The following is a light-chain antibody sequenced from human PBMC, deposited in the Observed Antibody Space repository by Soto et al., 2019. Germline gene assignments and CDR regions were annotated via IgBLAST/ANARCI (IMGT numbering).Light chain of an antibody. J-gene: IGKJ5*01. CDR1: KNINTW. Sequence: DIQMTQSPSTLSASVGDRVTITCRASKNINTWVAWYQQKPGKAPKLLIYDASSLESGVPSRFTGSGSGTDFTLTVNSLQAEDFATYYCQQSYTSPTTFGQGTRLEIK. V-gene: IGKV1-5*01. CDR3: QQSYTSPTT. CDR2: DAS.